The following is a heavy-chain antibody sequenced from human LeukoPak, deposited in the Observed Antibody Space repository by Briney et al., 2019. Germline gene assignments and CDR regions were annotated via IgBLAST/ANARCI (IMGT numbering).Heavy chain of an antibody. CDR3: AREPKRIAAGGSRPDN. V-gene: IGHV3-48*03. CDR1: GFTFSSYA. Sequence: PGGSLRLSCAASGFTFSSYAMSWVRQAPGKGLEWVSYISSSGSTIYYADSVKGRFTISRDNAMNSLYLQMNSLRAEDTAVYYCAREPKRIAAGGSRPDNWGQGTLVTVSS. J-gene: IGHJ4*02. D-gene: IGHD6-13*01. CDR2: ISSSGSTI.